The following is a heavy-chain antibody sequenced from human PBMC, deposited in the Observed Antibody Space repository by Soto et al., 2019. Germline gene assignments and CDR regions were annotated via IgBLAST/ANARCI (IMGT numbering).Heavy chain of an antibody. V-gene: IGHV3-33*01. CDR1: AFTFSSYG. Sequence: GGSQRLSCAASAFTFSSYGVHWVRQAPGKGLEWVAVIWYDGSNKYYADSVKGRFTISRDNSKNTLYLQMNSLRAEDTAVYYCARDSPFYCSGGSCYFDYWGQGTLVTVSS. J-gene: IGHJ4*02. CDR2: IWYDGSNK. D-gene: IGHD2-15*01. CDR3: ARDSPFYCSGGSCYFDY.